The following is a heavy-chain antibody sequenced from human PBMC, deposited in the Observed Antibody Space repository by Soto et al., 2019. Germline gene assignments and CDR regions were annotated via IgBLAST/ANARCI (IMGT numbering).Heavy chain of an antibody. J-gene: IGHJ4*02. V-gene: IGHV4-59*06. CDR3: ARARRINLTTPGGLDY. D-gene: IGHD4-17*01. CDR1: GDSIICIYH. Sequence: SETLSLTGAVAGDSIICIYHLAWIRQSPGKGLEWIGYIYYSGTTYYNPSLKSRVTISVDTSKNQFSLKLSSVTAADTAVYYCARARRINLTTPGGLDYWGQGTLVTVSS. CDR2: IYYSGTT.